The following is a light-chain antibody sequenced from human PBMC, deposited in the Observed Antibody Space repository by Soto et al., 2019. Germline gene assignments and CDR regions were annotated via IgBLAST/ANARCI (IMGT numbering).Light chain of an antibody. V-gene: IGLV1-47*02. J-gene: IGLJ1*01. CDR3: AVWDESLRGYV. Sequence: QSLLTQPPSASGTPGQRVTISCSGSTSNIGSNYVYWYQQFPGTAPKLLIFGKNRRPSGVPDRFSGSKSDTSASLAISGLRSEDEADYYCAVWDESLRGYVFASGTKVNVL. CDR2: GKN. CDR1: TSNIGSNY.